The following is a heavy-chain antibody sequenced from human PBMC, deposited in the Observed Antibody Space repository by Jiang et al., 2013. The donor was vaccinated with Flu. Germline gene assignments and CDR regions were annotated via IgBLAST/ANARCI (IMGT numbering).Heavy chain of an antibody. CDR1: GFSLSTTGVG. Sequence: KPTQTLTLTCSFSGFSLSTTGVGVGWVRQAPGKAPEWLALIYWNDEKRYSPSLRSRLTITKDTSKNQVVLTMSNADPVDTATFYCTRAYYFDSSGYFFDYWGQGTLVTVSS. V-gene: IGHV2-5*01. J-gene: IGHJ4*02. D-gene: IGHD3-22*01. CDR2: IYWNDEK. CDR3: TRAYYFDSSGYFFDY.